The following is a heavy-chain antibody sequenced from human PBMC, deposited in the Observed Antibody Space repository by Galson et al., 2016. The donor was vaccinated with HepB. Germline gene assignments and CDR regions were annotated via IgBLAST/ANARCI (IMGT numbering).Heavy chain of an antibody. CDR1: GYKFANYW. V-gene: IGHV5-51*01. CDR3: ARHTFHFDY. Sequence: QSGAEVKKPGESLKISCKGSGYKFANYWIGRVRQMPGKGLEWMGIIYPGDLDIKYSPSFQGLVTISVDKSTSTVYLQWSSLKASDTAMYYCARHTFHFDYWGQGTQVTVSS. J-gene: IGHJ4*02. CDR2: IYPGDLDI.